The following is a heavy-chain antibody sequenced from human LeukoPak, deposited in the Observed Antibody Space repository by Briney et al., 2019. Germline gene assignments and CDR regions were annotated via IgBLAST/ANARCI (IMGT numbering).Heavy chain of an antibody. CDR1: GFTISSYA. Sequence: PGRSLSLSCAASGFTISSYAMHGVRQAPGKGLGWVAVISYDGSNKYYADSVKGQSTISKDNYKNTLYLQMISLRAEDTAVYYCAREASRGYYFDYWGQGTLVTVPS. CDR3: AREASRGYYFDY. CDR2: ISYDGSNK. V-gene: IGHV3-30*01. J-gene: IGHJ4*02.